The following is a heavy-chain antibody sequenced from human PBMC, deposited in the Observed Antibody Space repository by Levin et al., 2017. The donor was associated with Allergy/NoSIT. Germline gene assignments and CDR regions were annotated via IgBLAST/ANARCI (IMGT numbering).Heavy chain of an antibody. CDR1: GFTFSSYW. J-gene: IGHJ3*02. Sequence: GESLKISCAASGFTFSSYWMSWVRQAPGKGLEWVANIKQDGSEKYYVDSVKGRFTISRDNAKNSLYLQMNSLRVEDTALYFCTRALRYSYGFTDAFDIWGQGTMVTVSS. D-gene: IGHD5-18*01. CDR2: IKQDGSEK. V-gene: IGHV3-7*03. CDR3: TRALRYSYGFTDAFDI.